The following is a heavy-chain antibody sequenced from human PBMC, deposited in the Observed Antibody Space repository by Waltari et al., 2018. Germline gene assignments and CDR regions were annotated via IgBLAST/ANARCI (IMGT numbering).Heavy chain of an antibody. CDR2: IRSKAYGGTT. V-gene: IGHV3-49*04. D-gene: IGHD6-13*01. CDR1: GFTFGDYA. J-gene: IGHJ3*02. Sequence: EVQLVESGGGLVQPGRSLRLSCTASGFTFGDYAMSWVRQAPGKGLEWVGFIRSKAYGGTTEYASSVKGRFTISRDDSKSIAYLQMNSLKTEDTAVYYCTRDPPGAAGTNYDAFDIWGQGTMVTVSS. CDR3: TRDPPGAAGTNYDAFDI.